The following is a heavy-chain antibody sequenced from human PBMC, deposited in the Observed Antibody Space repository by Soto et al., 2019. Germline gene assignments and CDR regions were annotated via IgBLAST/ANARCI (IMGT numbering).Heavy chain of an antibody. CDR1: GFTFSSYS. CDR2: ISSSSSTI. CDR3: ARDRSHSSSWSRRLGYYYYMDV. J-gene: IGHJ6*03. D-gene: IGHD6-13*01. Sequence: GGSLRLSCAASGFTFSSYSMNWVRQAPGKGLEWVSYISSSSSTIYYADSVKGRFTISRDNAKNSLYLQMNSLRAEDTAVYYCARDRSHSSSWSRRLGYYYYMDVWGKGTTVTVSS. V-gene: IGHV3-48*01.